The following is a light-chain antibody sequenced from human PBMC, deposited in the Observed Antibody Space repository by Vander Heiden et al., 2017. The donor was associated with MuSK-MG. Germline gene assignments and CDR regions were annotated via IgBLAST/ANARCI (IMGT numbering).Light chain of an antibody. CDR3: QQRDRSPVT. J-gene: IGKJ4*01. CDR1: PSIKMY. CDR2: GAS. V-gene: IGKV1-39*01. Sequence: DVQMTQSPSSLSASLGDRVTIACRASPSIKMYLHWYQQKAGKAPKLLIFGASSLQNGVPSRFSGNGSGTDFTLTISRLQPEDSATYYCQQRDRSPVTFGGGTKVAIK.